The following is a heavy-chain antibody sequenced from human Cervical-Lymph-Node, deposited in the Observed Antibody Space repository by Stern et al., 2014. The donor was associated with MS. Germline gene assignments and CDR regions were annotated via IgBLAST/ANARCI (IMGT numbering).Heavy chain of an antibody. CDR2: IIWNSGSI. Sequence: EVQLLESGGGLVQPGRSLRLSCAASGFTFDDYAMHWVRQAPGKGLEWVSGIIWNSGSIGYADSVKGRFTISRDNAKNSLYLHMNSLRAEDTAFYYCAKALSPLYRSTPFDCWGQGTLVTVSS. CDR1: GFTFDDYA. J-gene: IGHJ4*02. D-gene: IGHD6-13*01. CDR3: AKALSPLYRSTPFDC. V-gene: IGHV3-9*01.